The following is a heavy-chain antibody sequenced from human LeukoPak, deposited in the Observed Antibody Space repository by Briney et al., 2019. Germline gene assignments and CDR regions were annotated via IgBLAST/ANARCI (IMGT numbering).Heavy chain of an antibody. J-gene: IGHJ4*02. Sequence: GGSLRLSCAASGFTFSSYSMNWVRQAPGKGLEWVSAISGSSSTIYYADSVKGRFTISRDNAKNSLYLQMNSLRAEDTAVYYCARSSLPSDYWGQGTLVTVSS. CDR2: ISGSSSTI. V-gene: IGHV3-48*04. CDR3: ARSSLPSDY. CDR1: GFTFSSYS.